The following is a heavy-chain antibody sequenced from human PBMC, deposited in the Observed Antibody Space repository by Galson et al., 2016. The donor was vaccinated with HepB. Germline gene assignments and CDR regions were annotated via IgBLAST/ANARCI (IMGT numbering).Heavy chain of an antibody. J-gene: IGHJ4*02. CDR2: ISSNGDST. D-gene: IGHD3-9*01. Sequence: SLRLSCAASGFTFKSYPMSWVRQAPGKGLEWVAGISSNGDSTHYADSVTGRFTIPRDISRRVLYLQMNSLRAEDTAVYYCTKNGWGYFDFYYSDLWGQGTLVIASS. CDR1: GFTFKSYP. CDR3: TKNGWGYFDFYYSDL. V-gene: IGHV3-23*01.